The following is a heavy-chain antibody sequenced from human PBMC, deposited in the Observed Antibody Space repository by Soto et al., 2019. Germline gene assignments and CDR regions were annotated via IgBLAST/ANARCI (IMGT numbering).Heavy chain of an antibody. J-gene: IGHJ3*02. CDR1: SYNFTSYG. CDR2: ISPHNDRT. D-gene: IGHD6-19*01. V-gene: IGHV1-18*01. CDR3: ARDLYYSSGRYFDHDAFDI. Sequence: QVQLVQSGADVKKPGASVKVSCKASSYNFTSYGISWVRQAPGQGLEWMGWISPHNDRTTYARRFQDRVTMTTETPTSTVYMELGSLRSDDTAVYYCARDLYYSSGRYFDHDAFDIWGQGTVVTVSS.